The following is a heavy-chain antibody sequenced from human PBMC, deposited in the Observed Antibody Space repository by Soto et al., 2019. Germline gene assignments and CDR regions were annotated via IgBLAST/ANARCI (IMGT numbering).Heavy chain of an antibody. CDR1: GYPFTSYG. CDR2: ISAYNGNT. Sequence: ASVKVSCKASGYPFTSYGFSWVRQAPGQGLEWVGWISAYNGNTNYAQNLHGRVTMTTDTSTNTAYMELRSLRSDDTAVYYCARDHRSSFDYWGQGTLVTVSS. D-gene: IGHD6-6*01. V-gene: IGHV1-18*01. J-gene: IGHJ4*02. CDR3: ARDHRSSFDY.